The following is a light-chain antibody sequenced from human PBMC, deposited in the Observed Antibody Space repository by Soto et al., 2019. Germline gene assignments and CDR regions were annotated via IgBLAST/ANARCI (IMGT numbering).Light chain of an antibody. CDR2: GAS. J-gene: IGKJ1*01. CDR3: QHYNNWPQ. V-gene: IGKV3-15*01. CDR1: QSVSSN. Sequence: EIVMTQSPATLSVSPGERATLSCRASQSVSSNLAWYQQKPGQAPRLLIYGASTRATGIPARFSGSESGTDFTFTISSLQSEDFAVYYCQHYNNWPQFGQGTKVDIK.